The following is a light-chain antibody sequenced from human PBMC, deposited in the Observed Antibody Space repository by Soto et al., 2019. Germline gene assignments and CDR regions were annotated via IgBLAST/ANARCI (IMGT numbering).Light chain of an antibody. CDR1: TGTVTTDHF. CDR3: LLSYTGVGV. J-gene: IGLJ2*01. Sequence: QTVVTQEPSLTVSPGGTVTLTCGSSTGTVTTDHFPYWFQQKPGQAPRTLIYDTTNKHSWTPARFSGSLFGGKAALTLSGAQPEDEADYYGLLSYTGVGVFGGGTKLTVL. V-gene: IGLV7-46*01. CDR2: DTT.